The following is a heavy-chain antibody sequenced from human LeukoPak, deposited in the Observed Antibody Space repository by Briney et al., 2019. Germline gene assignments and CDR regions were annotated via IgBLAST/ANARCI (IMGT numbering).Heavy chain of an antibody. Sequence: SETLSLTCTVSGGSISSYYWSWIRQPPGKGLEWIGYIYYSGSTSYNPSLKSRVTISVDTSKNQFSLKLSSVTAADTAVYYCARDGLGFDTSGFSRWGQGTLVTVSS. V-gene: IGHV4-59*01. CDR2: IYYSGST. J-gene: IGHJ4*02. CDR3: ARDGLGFDTSGFSR. D-gene: IGHD3-3*01. CDR1: GGSISSYY.